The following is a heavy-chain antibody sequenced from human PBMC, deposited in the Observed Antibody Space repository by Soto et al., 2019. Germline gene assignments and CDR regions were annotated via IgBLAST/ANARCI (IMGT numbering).Heavy chain of an antibody. Sequence: QVQLVQSGAEVKKPGSSVKVSCKVSGGTFSSYAIGWVRQAPGQGLEWMGGIIPITGTVNYAQKFQGRVTITADESTTTVYMELSSLRSEDTAVYYCARVVRDYDIVTGYYIGQYFDFWSQGTRVTVSS. CDR2: IIPITGTV. J-gene: IGHJ4*02. D-gene: IGHD3-9*01. CDR3: ARVVRDYDIVTGYYIGQYFDF. CDR1: GGTFSSYA. V-gene: IGHV1-69*01.